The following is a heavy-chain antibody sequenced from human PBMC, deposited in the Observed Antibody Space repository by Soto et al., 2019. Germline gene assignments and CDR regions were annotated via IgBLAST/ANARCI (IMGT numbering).Heavy chain of an antibody. CDR2: VSYSGGT. Sequence: SETLSLTCAVSVGSMSSSPYFFGSIRQPPGKGLEWIASVSYSGGTYYNPSLKSRVTISVDTSKKQFSLNLTSVTAADTAFYYCSRRAPEGFDPWGQGTQVTVS. CDR1: VGSMSSSPYF. J-gene: IGHJ5*02. V-gene: IGHV4-39*01. CDR3: SRRAPEGFDP.